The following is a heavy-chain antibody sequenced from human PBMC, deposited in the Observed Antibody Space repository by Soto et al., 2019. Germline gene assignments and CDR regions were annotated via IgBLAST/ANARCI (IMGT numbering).Heavy chain of an antibody. CDR3: TAPRYSSSSGYYYGMDV. J-gene: IGHJ6*02. D-gene: IGHD6-6*01. Sequence: GSLRLSWAASGFTFSNAWMKWVRQAPGKGLEWVGRIKSKTDGGTTDYAAPVKGRFTISRDDSKNTLYLQMNSLKTEDTAVYYCTAPRYSSSSGYYYGMDVWGQGTTVTVSS. CDR2: IKSKTDGGTT. V-gene: IGHV3-15*07. CDR1: GFTFSNAW.